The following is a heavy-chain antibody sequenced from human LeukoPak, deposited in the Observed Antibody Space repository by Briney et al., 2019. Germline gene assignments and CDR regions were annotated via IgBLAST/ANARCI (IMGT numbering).Heavy chain of an antibody. Sequence: GGSLRLSCAASDFTFSTYAMSWVRQAPGKGLEWVANIKQDGSEKYYVDSVKGRFTISRDNAKNSLYLQMNSLRAEDTAMYYCARDYSRGGGVFNYWGQGTLVTVSS. CDR2: IKQDGSEK. J-gene: IGHJ4*02. V-gene: IGHV3-7*03. CDR3: ARDYSRGGGVFNY. CDR1: DFTFSTYA. D-gene: IGHD2-8*02.